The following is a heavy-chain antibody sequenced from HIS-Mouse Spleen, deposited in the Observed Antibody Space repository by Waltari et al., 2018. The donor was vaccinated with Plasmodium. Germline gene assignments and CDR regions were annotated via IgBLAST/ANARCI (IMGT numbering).Heavy chain of an antibody. D-gene: IGHD7-27*01. J-gene: IGHJ2*01. CDR3: ARDPGTGDWYFDL. Sequence: QVQLVQSGAEVKKPGASVKVSCKASGYTFPVYYLPWVRQAPGQGLEWMGWINPNSGGTNYAQKFQGRVTMTRDTSISTAYMELSRLRSDDTAVYYCARDPGTGDWYFDLWGRGTLVTVSS. V-gene: IGHV1-2*02. CDR2: INPNSGGT. CDR1: GYTFPVYY.